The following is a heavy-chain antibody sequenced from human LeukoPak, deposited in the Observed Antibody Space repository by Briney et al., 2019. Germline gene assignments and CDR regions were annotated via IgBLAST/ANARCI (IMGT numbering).Heavy chain of an antibody. D-gene: IGHD6-13*01. J-gene: IGHJ4*02. CDR1: GGSITSSDYW. V-gene: IGHV4-39*07. CDR3: ARRSSSWYYFED. Sequence: SETLSLTYTVSGGSITSSDYWWAWIRLPPGRGLEWIGSIYYSGSTYYNPPLKSRATISVDTSKNQFSLKLSSVTAADAAVYFCARRSSSWYYFEDWGQGTLVTVSS. CDR2: IYYSGST.